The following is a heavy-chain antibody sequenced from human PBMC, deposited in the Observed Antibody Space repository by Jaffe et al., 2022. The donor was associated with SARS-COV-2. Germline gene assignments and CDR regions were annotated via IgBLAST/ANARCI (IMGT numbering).Heavy chain of an antibody. Sequence: QVQLVQSGAEVKKPGASVKVSCKASGYTFTGYYMHWVRQAPGQGLEWMGWINPNSGGTKSAQKFQGWVTMTSDTSISTAYMELSRLRSDDTAVYYCARDRVQVDSAYDYTGSLGYWGQGTLVTVSS. J-gene: IGHJ4*02. CDR3: ARDRVQVDSAYDYTGSLGY. CDR1: GYTFTGYY. D-gene: IGHD5-12*01. V-gene: IGHV1-2*04. CDR2: INPNSGGT.